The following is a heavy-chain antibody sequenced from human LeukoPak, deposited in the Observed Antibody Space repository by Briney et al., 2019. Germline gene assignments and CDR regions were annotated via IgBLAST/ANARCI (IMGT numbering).Heavy chain of an antibody. Sequence: GESLKISCKGSGYSFTSYWIGWVRQMPGKGLEWMGIIYPGDSDTRYSPSFQGQVTISADKSISTAYLQWSSLKASDTAMYYCARQGVVVTARTNYYYYYGMDVWGQGTTVTVSS. V-gene: IGHV5-51*01. D-gene: IGHD2-21*02. CDR2: IYPGDSDT. J-gene: IGHJ6*02. CDR3: ARQGVVVTARTNYYYYYGMDV. CDR1: GYSFTSYW.